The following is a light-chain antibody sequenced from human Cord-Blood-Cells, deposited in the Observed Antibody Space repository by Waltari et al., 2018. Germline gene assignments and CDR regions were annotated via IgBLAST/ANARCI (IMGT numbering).Light chain of an antibody. CDR3: QQRSNWPRT. V-gene: IGKV3-11*01. Sequence: IVLTQSPATLSLSPGDRATLSCRASQSVSSYLAWYQQKPGQAPRLLIYDASNRATGIPARFSGSGSGTDFTLTISRLEPEDFAVYYCQQRSNWPRTFGQGTKVEIK. CDR1: QSVSSY. CDR2: DAS. J-gene: IGKJ1*01.